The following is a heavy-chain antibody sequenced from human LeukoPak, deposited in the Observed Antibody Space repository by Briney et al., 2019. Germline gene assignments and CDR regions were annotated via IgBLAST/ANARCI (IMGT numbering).Heavy chain of an antibody. V-gene: IGHV1-2*02. J-gene: IGHJ5*02. CDR1: GYTFTAYY. Sequence: ASVKVSCKASGYTFTAYYIHWIRQAPGHGLEWMGWINPKTGRTNYAQKFQGRVTMTKDTSITTVSMDLGSLTSDDTAVYFCARDPETYNGWFDPWGQGTLVTVSS. CDR2: INPKTGRT. D-gene: IGHD1-1*01. CDR3: ARDPETYNGWFDP.